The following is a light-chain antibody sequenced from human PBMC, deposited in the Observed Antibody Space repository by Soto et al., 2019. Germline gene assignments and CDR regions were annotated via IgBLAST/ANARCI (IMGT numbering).Light chain of an antibody. V-gene: IGLV2-14*02. CDR2: EAI. CDR1: SSNIGGYNV. J-gene: IGLJ1*01. CDR3: QAWDSSTAV. Sequence: QSALTQPASVSGSPGQSITISCSGTSSNIGGYNVVSWYQQHPGKAPKVIIYEAIKRPSGIPERFSGSNSGNTATLTISGTQAMDEADYYCQAWDSSTAVFGTGTKVTVL.